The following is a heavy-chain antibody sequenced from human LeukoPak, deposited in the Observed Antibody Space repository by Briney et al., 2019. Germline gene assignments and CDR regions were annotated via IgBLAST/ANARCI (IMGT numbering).Heavy chain of an antibody. V-gene: IGHV4-61*02. D-gene: IGHD3-10*01. CDR3: ARGKYGSGTYLISSFDY. CDR2: IYTSGST. CDR1: GGSISSGSYY. J-gene: IGHJ4*02. Sequence: SETLSLTCTVSGGSISSGSYYWSWIRQPAGKGLEWIGRIYTSGSTNYNPSLKSRVTISVDTSKNQFSLKLSSVTAADTAVYYCARGKYGSGTYLISSFDYWGQGTLVTVSS.